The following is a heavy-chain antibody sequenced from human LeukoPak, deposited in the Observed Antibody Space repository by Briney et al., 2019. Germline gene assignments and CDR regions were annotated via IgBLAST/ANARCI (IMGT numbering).Heavy chain of an antibody. V-gene: IGHV3-23*01. D-gene: IGHD2-2*01. CDR1: GFTFSVYT. J-gene: IGHJ4*02. CDR2: ISGSGDST. Sequence: GGSLRLSCAASGFTFSVYTMSWVRQAPGKGLEWVSSISGSGDSTYYADSVKGRFTTSRDNSKNTVYLQMNSLRAADTAVYYCAKGEVGYCSSASCYLVYWGQGTLVTVSS. CDR3: AKGEVGYCSSASCYLVY.